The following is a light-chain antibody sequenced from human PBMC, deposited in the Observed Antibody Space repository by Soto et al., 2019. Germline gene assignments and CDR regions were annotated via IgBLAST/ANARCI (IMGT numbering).Light chain of an antibody. V-gene: IGKV3-15*01. CDR3: QQYNNWPWT. J-gene: IGKJ1*01. CDR1: QSVSSN. CDR2: GAS. Sequence: EIVMTQSPATLSVSPGERATLSCRASQSVSSNLAWYQQEPGQAPRLLIYGASTRATGIPARFSGSGSGTACTLTISSLQSEDFAVYYCQQYNNWPWTFGQGTKVEIK.